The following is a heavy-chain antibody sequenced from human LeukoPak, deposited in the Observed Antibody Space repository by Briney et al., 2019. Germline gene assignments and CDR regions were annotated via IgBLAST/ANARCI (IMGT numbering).Heavy chain of an antibody. D-gene: IGHD4-23*01. V-gene: IGHV3-7*03. J-gene: IGHJ4*02. Sequence: GGSLRLSCAASGFTFSSYWMSWVRQAPGKGLEWVANIKQDGSEKYYVDSVKGRFTISRDNAKNSLYLQMNSLRAEDTAVYYCARGGLEEVYGGNSGPFDYWGQGTLVTVSS. CDR3: ARGGLEEVYGGNSGPFDY. CDR1: GFTFSSYW. CDR2: IKQDGSEK.